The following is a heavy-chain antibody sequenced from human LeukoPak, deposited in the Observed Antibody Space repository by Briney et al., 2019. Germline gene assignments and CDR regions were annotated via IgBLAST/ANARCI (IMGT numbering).Heavy chain of an antibody. D-gene: IGHD4-11*01. V-gene: IGHV3-48*01. CDR3: ARDQAYSFDY. CDR1: GFTFSSYW. J-gene: IGHJ4*02. CDR2: IGSSSSPI. Sequence: GGSLRLSCAASGFTFSSYWMTWVRQAPEKGLEWVSYIGSSSSPIYYADSVKGRFTISRDNAKNSLYLQMDSLRAEDTAVYYCARDQAYSFDYWGQGTLVTVSS.